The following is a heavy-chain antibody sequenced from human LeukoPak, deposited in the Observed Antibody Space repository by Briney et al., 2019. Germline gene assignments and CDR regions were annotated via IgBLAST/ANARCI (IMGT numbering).Heavy chain of an antibody. J-gene: IGHJ5*02. CDR3: ARISSGSSWYWFDP. V-gene: IGHV4-4*07. CDR2: VYSDGVT. D-gene: IGHD6-13*01. Sequence: PSETLSLTCTVSGDSISNNYWSWIRQPAGQGLEWIGRVYSDGVTRYNPSLKSRVTISVDMSNNRFSLILNSATAADTAVYYCARISSGSSWYWFDPWGQGTLVTVSS. CDR1: GDSISNNY.